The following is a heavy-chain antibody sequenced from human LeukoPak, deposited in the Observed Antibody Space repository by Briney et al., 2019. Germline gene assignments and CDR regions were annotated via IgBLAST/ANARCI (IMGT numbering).Heavy chain of an antibody. CDR1: GFTFSSYW. Sequence: PGGSLRLSCAASGFTFSSYWMTWVRQAQGKGLEWVANIKQDGSEKYYVDSVKGRFTISRHNAKNSLYLQMNSLRAEDTAVYYCARDVLGPSDFWGQGTLVTVSS. J-gene: IGHJ4*02. CDR3: ARDVLGPSDF. D-gene: IGHD3-10*02. V-gene: IGHV3-7*05. CDR2: IKQDGSEK.